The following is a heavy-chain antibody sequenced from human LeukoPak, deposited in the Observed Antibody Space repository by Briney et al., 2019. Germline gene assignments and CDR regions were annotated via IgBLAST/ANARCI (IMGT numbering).Heavy chain of an antibody. CDR3: ARDLATVATPYFDY. Sequence: SETLSLTCTVSGGSISSYYWSWIRQPPGKGLEWIGYIYYSGSTNYNPSLKSRVTMSVDTSKNQFSLKLSSVTAADTAVYYCARDLATVATPYFDYWGQGALVTVSS. CDR1: GGSISSYY. D-gene: IGHD4-23*01. V-gene: IGHV4-59*01. J-gene: IGHJ4*02. CDR2: IYYSGST.